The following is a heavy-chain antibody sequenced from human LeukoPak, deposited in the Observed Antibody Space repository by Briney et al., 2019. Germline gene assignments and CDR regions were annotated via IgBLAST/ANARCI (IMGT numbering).Heavy chain of an antibody. D-gene: IGHD6-19*01. J-gene: IGHJ4*02. CDR3: VRTTEYTSGWAFDH. Sequence: GASLQISCKGSGSIFTSHWIGWVRQLPGKGLEWMGSTYPGDSDTKYSPSFQGQVTISVNKSIATAFLQWTTLKASDTAMYYCVRTTEYTSGWAFDHWGQGALVTVSS. CDR2: TYPGDSDT. CDR1: GSIFTSHW. V-gene: IGHV5-51*01.